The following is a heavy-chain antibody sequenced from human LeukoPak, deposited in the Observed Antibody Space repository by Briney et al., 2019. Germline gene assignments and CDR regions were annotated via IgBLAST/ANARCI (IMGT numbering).Heavy chain of an antibody. J-gene: IGHJ4*02. D-gene: IGHD6-13*01. V-gene: IGHV3-33*01. CDR3: ARGGSDSSSWHQFDY. CDR1: GFTFSSYG. Sequence: PGRSLRLSCAASGFTFSSYGMHWVRQAPGKGLEWVAVIWYDGSNKYYADSVKGRFTISRDNSKNTLYLQMNSLRAEDTAVYYCARGGSDSSSWHQFDYWGQGTLVTVSS. CDR2: IWYDGSNK.